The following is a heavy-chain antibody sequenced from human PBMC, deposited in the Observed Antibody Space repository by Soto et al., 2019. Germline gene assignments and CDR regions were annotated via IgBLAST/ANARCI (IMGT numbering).Heavy chain of an antibody. CDR1: AGSISSSNYY. CDR3: ARPPVAGRGGAFDI. J-gene: IGHJ3*02. CDR2: IYYSGST. V-gene: IGHV4-39*01. Sequence: QLQLQESGPGLVKPSETLSLTCTVSAGSISSSNYYWGWIRQPPGKGMEWIGNIYYSGSTYYNPSLKSRVPISINTSKNQFSLRLTSVTAADTAVYYCARPPVAGRGGAFDIWGQGTMVTVSS. D-gene: IGHD2-15*01.